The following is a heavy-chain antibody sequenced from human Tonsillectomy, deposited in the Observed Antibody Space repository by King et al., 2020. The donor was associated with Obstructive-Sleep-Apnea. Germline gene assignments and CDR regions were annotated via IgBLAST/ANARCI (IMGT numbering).Heavy chain of an antibody. D-gene: IGHD2-15*01. CDR3: AGEGTVYCSGGSCYSGYFDY. CDR1: GFTFSSYW. V-gene: IGHV3-7*03. Sequence: VQLVESGGGLVQPGGSLRLSCAASGFTFSSYWMSWVRQAPGKGLEWVANIKEDGSEKYYVDSVKGRFTISRDNAKNSLYLQMNSLGAEDTAVYYCAGEGTVYCSGGSCYSGYFDYWGQGTLVTVSS. J-gene: IGHJ4*02. CDR2: IKEDGSEK.